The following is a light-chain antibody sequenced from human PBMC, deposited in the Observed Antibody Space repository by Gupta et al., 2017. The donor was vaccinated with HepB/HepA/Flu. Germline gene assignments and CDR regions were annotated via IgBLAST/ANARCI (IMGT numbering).Light chain of an antibody. Sequence: IVLTQSPGTLSLSPGERATLSCRASQSVTSYLAWYQQKPGQAPRLLIHGAFSRADDIPDRFSGSGSGTDFTLTISSLEPEDFAVYYCQQYGTSRTFGQGTKLEIK. CDR3: QQYGTSRT. CDR2: GAF. V-gene: IGKV3-20*01. J-gene: IGKJ2*02. CDR1: QSVTSY.